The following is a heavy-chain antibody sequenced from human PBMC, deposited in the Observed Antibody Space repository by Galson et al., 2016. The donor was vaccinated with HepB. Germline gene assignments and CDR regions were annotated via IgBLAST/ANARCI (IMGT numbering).Heavy chain of an antibody. CDR1: NGSVTSRTFY. V-gene: IGHV4-61*01. D-gene: IGHD3-9*01. CDR2: MSYSGRP. Sequence: LTCAVSNGSVTSRTFYWTWIRQPPGKGLQWIGHMSYSGRPRYNPSLKSRVTISVDTSKNQCSLTLSSVTPAETALHSCAARANNYNLMFDYWGLGVLVTVSS. CDR3: AARANNYNLMFDY. J-gene: IGHJ4*02.